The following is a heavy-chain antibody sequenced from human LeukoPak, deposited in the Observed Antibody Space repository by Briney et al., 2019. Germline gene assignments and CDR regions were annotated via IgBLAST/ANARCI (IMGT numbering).Heavy chain of an antibody. J-gene: IGHJ6*02. Sequence: GASVKVSCKASGGTFSSYAISWVRQAPGQGLEWMGGIIPIFGTANYAQKFQGRVTITADESTSTAYMELSSLRSEDTAVYYCARGYCSSTSCYGGNGMDVWGQGTTVTLSS. CDR3: ARGYCSSTSCYGGNGMDV. D-gene: IGHD2-2*01. V-gene: IGHV1-69*13. CDR2: IIPIFGTA. CDR1: GGTFSSYA.